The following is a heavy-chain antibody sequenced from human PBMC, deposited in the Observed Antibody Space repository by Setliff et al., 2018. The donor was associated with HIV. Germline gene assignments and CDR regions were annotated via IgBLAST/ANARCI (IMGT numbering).Heavy chain of an antibody. CDR1: GGSINSANYY. CDR3: ARGRQDSYYDSTSYYWGDAFDI. V-gene: IGHV4-61*02. J-gene: IGHJ3*02. CDR2: IYASGNT. D-gene: IGHD3-22*01. Sequence: PSETLSLTCTVSGGSINSANYYWSWIRLPAGKGLEWVGRIYASGNTNYNPSLQSRVTILIDPSKNQFSLRLSSVTAADTGVYFCARGRQDSYYDSTSYYWGDAFDIWGQGTRVTVSS.